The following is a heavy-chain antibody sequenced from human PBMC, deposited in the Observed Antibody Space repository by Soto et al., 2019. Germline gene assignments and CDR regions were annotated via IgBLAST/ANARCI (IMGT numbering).Heavy chain of an antibody. D-gene: IGHD3-22*01. Sequence: GASVKVSCKASGYTFTSYGISWVRQAPGQGLEWMGWISAYNGNTNYAQKLQGRVTMTTDTSTSTAYMELRSLRSDDTAVYYCARVDDSSGYYYVRNFDYWGQGTLVTVSS. CDR3: ARVDDSSGYYYVRNFDY. CDR1: GYTFTSYG. CDR2: ISAYNGNT. V-gene: IGHV1-18*01. J-gene: IGHJ4*02.